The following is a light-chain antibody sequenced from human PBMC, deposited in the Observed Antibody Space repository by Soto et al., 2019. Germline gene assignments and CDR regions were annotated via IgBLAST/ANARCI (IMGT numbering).Light chain of an antibody. V-gene: IGLV1-40*01. CDR3: QSYDSSLSAWV. CDR2: GNS. CDR1: SSNIGAGYD. J-gene: IGLJ3*02. Sequence: QSVLTQPPSVSGAPGPRVPLSCTGSSSNIGAGYDVHWYQQLPGTAPKLLIYGNSNRPSGVPDRFSGSKSGTSASLAITGLQAEDEADYYCQSYDSSLSAWVFGGGTKLTVL.